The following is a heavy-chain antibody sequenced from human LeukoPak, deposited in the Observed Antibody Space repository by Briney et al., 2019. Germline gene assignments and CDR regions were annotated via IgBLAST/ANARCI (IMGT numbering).Heavy chain of an antibody. D-gene: IGHD3-9*01. J-gene: IGHJ4*02. CDR1: GFTFSSYG. V-gene: IGHV3-23*01. CDR2: ISGTGGTT. Sequence: PGGSLRLSCAASGFTFSSYGMSWVRQAPGKGLEWVSAISGTGGTTYYADSVKGRFTISRDNAKNSLFLQMNSLKAEDTAVYYCARIILAGWSDSWGQGTLVTVSS. CDR3: ARIILAGWSDS.